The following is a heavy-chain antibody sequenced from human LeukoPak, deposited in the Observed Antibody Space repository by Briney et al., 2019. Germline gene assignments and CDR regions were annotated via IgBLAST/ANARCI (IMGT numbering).Heavy chain of an antibody. CDR3: AKESGTSRPLDF. CDR1: GYTLSNYG. D-gene: IGHD1-1*01. Sequence: GGALRLSCVASGYTLSNYGMTRVRQAPGKGLEWVSAVSASGGHTFYVDSARGRFTVSRDNSKNTLYLQMNSLRADDTAVYYCAKESGTSRPLDFWGQGTLVTVSS. CDR2: VSASGGHT. V-gene: IGHV3-23*01. J-gene: IGHJ4*02.